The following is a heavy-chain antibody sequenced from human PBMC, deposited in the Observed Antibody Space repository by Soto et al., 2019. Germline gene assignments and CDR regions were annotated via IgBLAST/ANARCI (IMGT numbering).Heavy chain of an antibody. CDR3: ATWLLREHAFDI. V-gene: IGHV3-53*01. J-gene: IGHJ3*02. Sequence: GGSLRLSCAASGFTVNGKKYITWARQAPGKGLEWVPALYIADGTFYADSVKGRFTVSIDSSKNTVYLQMNNLSPEDTAVYYCATWLLREHAFDIWGLGTMVTVSS. CDR2: LYIADGT. CDR1: GFTVNGKKY. D-gene: IGHD2-15*01.